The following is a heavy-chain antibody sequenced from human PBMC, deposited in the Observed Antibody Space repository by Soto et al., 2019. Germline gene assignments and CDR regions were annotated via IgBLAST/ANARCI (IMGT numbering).Heavy chain of an antibody. CDR2: MNPNSGNT. Sequence: ASVKVSFKASGYTFTSYDINWVRQATGQGLEWMGWMNPNSGNTGYAQKFQGRVTMTRNTILRPAYMELNSLGSEDTAVYYCAPSEAYYDFWCVYALGHWGQGTLVTVSS. CDR3: APSEAYYDFWCVYALGH. J-gene: IGHJ4*02. D-gene: IGHD3-3*01. CDR1: GYTFTSYD. V-gene: IGHV1-8*01.